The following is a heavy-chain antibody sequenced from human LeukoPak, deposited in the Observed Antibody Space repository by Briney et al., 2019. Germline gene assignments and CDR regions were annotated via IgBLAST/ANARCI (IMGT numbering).Heavy chain of an antibody. J-gene: IGHJ3*02. CDR1: GFTFSNYG. Sequence: HPGGSLRLSCAASGFTFSNYGMSWVRQAPGKALEWVAYISYNGNNKYEDSVKGRFTISRDNSKNTLHLQMNGLRAEDTAVYYCARDPLDISRWANAFDIWGQGTTVIVSS. D-gene: IGHD5-12*01. V-gene: IGHV3-30*03. CDR3: ARDPLDISRWANAFDI. CDR2: ISYNGNN.